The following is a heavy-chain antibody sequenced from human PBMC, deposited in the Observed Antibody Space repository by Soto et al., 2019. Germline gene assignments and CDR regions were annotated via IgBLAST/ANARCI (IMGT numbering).Heavy chain of an antibody. CDR1: GGSISSYY. V-gene: IGHV4-59*01. D-gene: IGHD6-13*01. J-gene: IGHJ5*02. CDR3: ARGEGQQLVPWWFDP. CDR2: IYYSGST. Sequence: SETLSLTCTVSGGSISSYYWSWIRQPPGKGLEWIGYIYYSGSTNYNPSLKSRVTISVDTSKNQFSLKPSSVTAADTAVYYCARGEGQQLVPWWFDPWGQGTLVTVSS.